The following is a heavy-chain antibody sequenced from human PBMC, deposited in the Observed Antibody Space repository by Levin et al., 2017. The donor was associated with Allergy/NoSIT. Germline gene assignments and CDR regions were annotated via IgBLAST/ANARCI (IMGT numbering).Heavy chain of an antibody. CDR1: GYTFTGYY. Sequence: PGASVKVSCKASGYTFTGYYMHWVRQAPGQGLEWMGWINPNSGGTNYAQKFQGRVTMTRDTSISTAYMELSRLRSDDTAVYYCARAYCGGDCYFPEYFQHWGQGTLVTVSS. V-gene: IGHV1-2*02. CDR3: ARAYCGGDCYFPEYFQH. D-gene: IGHD2-21*02. CDR2: INPNSGGT. J-gene: IGHJ1*01.